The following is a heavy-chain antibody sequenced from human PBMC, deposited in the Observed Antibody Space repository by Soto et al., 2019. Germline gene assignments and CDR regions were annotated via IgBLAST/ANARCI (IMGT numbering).Heavy chain of an antibody. CDR1: GGSVSSGSYY. Sequence: QVQLQESGPGLVKPSETLSLTCTVSGGSVSSGSYYWSWIRQPPGKGLEWIGYIYYSGSTNYNPPLKSRVTISVDTSKNQFSLKLSSVTAADTAVYYCARVNSPGVAAAGHFDYWGQGTLVTVSS. V-gene: IGHV4-61*01. D-gene: IGHD6-13*01. J-gene: IGHJ4*02. CDR3: ARVNSPGVAAAGHFDY. CDR2: IYYSGST.